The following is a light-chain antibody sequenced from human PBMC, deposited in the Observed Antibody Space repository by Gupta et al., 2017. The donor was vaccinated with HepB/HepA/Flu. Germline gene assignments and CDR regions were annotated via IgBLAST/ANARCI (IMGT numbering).Light chain of an antibody. CDR2: EVS. V-gene: IGLV2-23*02. CDR3: WSYAGSNTFVL. J-gene: IGLJ2*01. CDR1: SSDVGSYNL. Sequence: QSPPPQPAASVGFPGPSITISCNGTSSDVGSYNLVSWYQQHPGKALKVMIYEVSKRPSGVSNRFSGSKSANAASLTISGLQAEDEADYYCWSYAGSNTFVLFGGGTKLTVL.